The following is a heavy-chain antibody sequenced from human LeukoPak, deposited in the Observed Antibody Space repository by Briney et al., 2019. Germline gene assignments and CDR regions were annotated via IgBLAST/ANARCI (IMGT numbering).Heavy chain of an antibody. J-gene: IGHJ4*02. Sequence: ASVKVSCKASGYTFTVYYMHWVRQAPGQGRERMGWINPNSGGTNYAQKFQGRDTMTRDTSISTAYMELSRLRSHDTAVYYCARVVRGGYDSLDYWGQGTLVTVSS. V-gene: IGHV1-2*02. CDR3: ARVVRGGYDSLDY. CDR2: INPNSGGT. D-gene: IGHD5-12*01. CDR1: GYTFTVYY.